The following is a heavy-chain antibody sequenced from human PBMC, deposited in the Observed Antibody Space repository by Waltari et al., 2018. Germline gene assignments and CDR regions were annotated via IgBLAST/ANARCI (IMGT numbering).Heavy chain of an antibody. Sequence: QVQLQESGPGLVKPSQTLSLTCTVSGGSISRGSYYWSWIRQPAGKGLEWIGRIYTSGSTNYNPSLKSRVTISVDTSKNQFSLKLSSVTAADTAVYYCARATVVNRLDYWGQGTLVTVSS. J-gene: IGHJ4*02. CDR2: IYTSGST. V-gene: IGHV4-61*02. D-gene: IGHD4-17*01. CDR3: ARATVVNRLDY. CDR1: GGSISRGSYY.